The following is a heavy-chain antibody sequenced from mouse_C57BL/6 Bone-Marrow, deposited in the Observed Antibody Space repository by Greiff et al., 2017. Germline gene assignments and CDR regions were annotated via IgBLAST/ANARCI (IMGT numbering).Heavy chain of an antibody. CDR2: IDPETGGT. J-gene: IGHJ2*01. CDR3: TNECSLYY. CDR1: GYTFTDYE. Sequence: VKLMESGAELVRPGASVTLSCKASGYTFTDYEMHWVKQTPVHGLEWIGAIDPETGGTAYNQKFKGQSILTADKSSSTAYMDLHSLTSDDSAVYYCTNECSLYYWGQGTTLTVSS. D-gene: IGHD6-5*01. V-gene: IGHV1-15*01.